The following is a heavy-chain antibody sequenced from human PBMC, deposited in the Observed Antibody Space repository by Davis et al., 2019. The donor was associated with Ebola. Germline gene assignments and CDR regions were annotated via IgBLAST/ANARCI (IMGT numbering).Heavy chain of an antibody. CDR1: GFTSSSYW. CDR3: AREGSRWLQTL. V-gene: IGHV3-7*01. D-gene: IGHD5-24*01. CDR2: IKQVGSEK. Sequence: GGSLRLSCAASGFTSSSYWMSWVRQAPGKGLEWVANIKQVGSEKYYVDSVKGRFTISRDNAKNSLYQQMNSLRAEDTAVYYCAREGSRWLQTLWGQGTMVTVSS. J-gene: IGHJ3*01.